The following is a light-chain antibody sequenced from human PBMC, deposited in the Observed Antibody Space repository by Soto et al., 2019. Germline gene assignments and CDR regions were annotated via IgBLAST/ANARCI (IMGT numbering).Light chain of an antibody. Sequence: QSVLTQPPSVSAAPGQKVTISCSGSSSNIGNNDVSWYQQLPGTAPKLLIYDNNKRPSGIPDRFSGSKSGTSATLGITGLQTGDEADYYRGTWDSSLSAYVFGTGTKLTVL. CDR3: GTWDSSLSAYV. V-gene: IGLV1-51*01. J-gene: IGLJ1*01. CDR2: DNN. CDR1: SSNIGNND.